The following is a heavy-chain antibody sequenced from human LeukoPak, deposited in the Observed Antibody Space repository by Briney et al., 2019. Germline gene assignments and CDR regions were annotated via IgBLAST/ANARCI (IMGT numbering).Heavy chain of an antibody. CDR3: AKDDAWGRFYH. J-gene: IGHJ1*01. Sequence: GGSLRLSCSASGFTFTTYGMNWVRQAPGKGLEWVSGIGGSGVRTYYADSVKGRFTISRDNSRNTVYLQMKSLRDEDTAVYYCAKDDAWGRFYHWGQGTLVTVSS. CDR2: IGGSGVRT. CDR1: GFTFTTYG. D-gene: IGHD3-16*01. V-gene: IGHV3-23*01.